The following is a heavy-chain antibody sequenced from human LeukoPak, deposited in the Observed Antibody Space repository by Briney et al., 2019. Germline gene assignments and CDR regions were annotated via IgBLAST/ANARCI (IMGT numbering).Heavy chain of an antibody. CDR2: IYYSGST. Sequence: HPSETLSLTCTVSGGSMSPYHWGWIRQPPGKGLEWTGYIYYSGSTNYNPSLKSRVTISVDTSKNQFSLKLSSVTAADTAVYYCAGAIFGVYFDPWGQGTLVTVSS. D-gene: IGHD3-3*01. CDR1: GGSMSPYH. J-gene: IGHJ5*02. CDR3: AGAIFGVYFDP. V-gene: IGHV4-59*08.